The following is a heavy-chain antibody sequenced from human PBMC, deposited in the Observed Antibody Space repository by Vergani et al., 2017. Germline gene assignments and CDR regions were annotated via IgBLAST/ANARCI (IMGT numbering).Heavy chain of an antibody. Sequence: EVQLVESGGGLVQPGRSLRLSCAASGFTFDDYAMHGVRQAPWKGLEWVSGISWNSGSIGYADSVKGRFTISRDNAKNSLYLQMNSLRAEDTALYYCAVGDTAMSTGYWGQGTLVTVSS. CDR1: GFTFDDYA. D-gene: IGHD5-18*01. CDR2: ISWNSGSI. V-gene: IGHV3-9*01. CDR3: AVGDTAMSTGY. J-gene: IGHJ4*02.